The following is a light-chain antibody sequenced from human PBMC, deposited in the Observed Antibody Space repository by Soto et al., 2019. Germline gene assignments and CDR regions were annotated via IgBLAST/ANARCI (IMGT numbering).Light chain of an antibody. CDR1: QTVSSW. J-gene: IGKJ1*01. V-gene: IGKV1-5*01. CDR3: QQYYGYSRT. Sequence: DIQMTQSPATLSASVGDRVTITCRASQTVSSWLAWYQQKPGKAPKLLIYDVSSLESGVPSRFSGSGSGTEFTLTISSLQPDDFAPYYCQQYYGYSRTFGQGTKVEVK. CDR2: DVS.